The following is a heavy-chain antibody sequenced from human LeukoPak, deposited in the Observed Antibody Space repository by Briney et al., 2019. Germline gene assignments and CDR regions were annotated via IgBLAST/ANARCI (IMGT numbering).Heavy chain of an antibody. CDR1: GFTFSSSW. V-gene: IGHV3-48*04. CDR2: ISNFGDII. Sequence: GGSLRLSCEASGFTFSSSWMNWVRQAPGKGLEWISHISNFGDIIHYTDSVEGRFTISRDNAKNSLYLQMDSLRAEDTAVYYCAKDATAVVGTVYMDVWGKGTTVTISS. CDR3: AKDATAVVGTVYMDV. D-gene: IGHD6-13*01. J-gene: IGHJ6*03.